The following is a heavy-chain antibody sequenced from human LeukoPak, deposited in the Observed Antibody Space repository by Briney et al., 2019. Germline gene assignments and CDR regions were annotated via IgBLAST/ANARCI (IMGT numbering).Heavy chain of an antibody. CDR3: ARLSDYYGSGSRSCFDY. Sequence: ASVKVSCKASGYTFTSYGISWVRQAPGQGLEWMGWISAYNGNTNYAQKLQGRVTMTTDTSTSTAYMELRSLRSDDTAVYYCARLSDYYGSGSRSCFDYWGQGTLVTVSS. CDR1: GYTFTSYG. V-gene: IGHV1-18*01. CDR2: ISAYNGNT. J-gene: IGHJ4*02. D-gene: IGHD3-10*01.